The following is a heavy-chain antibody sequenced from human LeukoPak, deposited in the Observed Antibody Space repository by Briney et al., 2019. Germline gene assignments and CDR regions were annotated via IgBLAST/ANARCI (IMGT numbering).Heavy chain of an antibody. V-gene: IGHV4-59*08. Sequence: PSETLSLTCTVSGASLTNYYWSWIRQPPGKGLEWIGNIHYSGFTNYNPSLKSRVTTLVDMSTKSFSLELTSVTAADMAVYFCARRHQITSYSPYAFDVWGPGRLVTVSS. CDR3: ARRHQITSYSPYAFDV. CDR1: GASLTNYY. CDR2: IHYSGFT. J-gene: IGHJ3*01. D-gene: IGHD2-15*01.